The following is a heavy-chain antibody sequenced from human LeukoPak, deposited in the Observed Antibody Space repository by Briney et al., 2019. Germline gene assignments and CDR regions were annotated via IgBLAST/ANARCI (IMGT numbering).Heavy chain of an antibody. D-gene: IGHD6-13*01. Sequence: SSETLSLTCTVSGGSISSYYWSWIRQPPGKGLEWIGYIYYSGSTNYNPSLKSRVTISVDTSKNQFSLKLSSVTAADTAVYYCARAASSWSFDYWGQGTLVTVSS. V-gene: IGHV4-59*01. CDR3: ARAASSWSFDY. CDR2: IYYSGST. CDR1: GGSISSYY. J-gene: IGHJ4*02.